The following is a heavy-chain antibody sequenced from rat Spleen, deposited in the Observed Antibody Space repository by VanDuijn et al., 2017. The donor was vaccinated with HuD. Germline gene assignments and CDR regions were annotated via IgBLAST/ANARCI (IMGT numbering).Heavy chain of an antibody. V-gene: IGHV2S30*01. CDR3: TRDSGLLQWLDY. Sequence: QVQLKESGPGLVQPSQTLSLTCTVSGFSLTGNNVHWVRQPPGKGLEWMGRMRYDGDTYYNSALKSRLSISRDTSKNQVFLKMNSLQTDDTAIYYCTRDSGLLQWLDYWGQGVMVTVSS. CDR2: MRYDGDT. J-gene: IGHJ2*01. CDR1: GFSLTGNN. D-gene: IGHD1-1*01.